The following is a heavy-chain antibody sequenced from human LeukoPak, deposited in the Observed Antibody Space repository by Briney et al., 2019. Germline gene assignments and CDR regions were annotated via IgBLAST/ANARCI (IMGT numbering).Heavy chain of an antibody. D-gene: IGHD3-10*01. V-gene: IGHV3-11*01. CDR1: GFTFSDFY. J-gene: IGHJ5*02. CDR3: ARGSLIWFGELHSFDP. CDR2: ISSSGSTI. Sequence: GGSLRLSCAASGFTFSDFYMSWIRQAPGKGLEWVSYISSSGSTIYYADSVKGRFTISRDNAKNSLYLQMNSLRAEDTAVYYCARGSLIWFGELHSFDPWGQGTLVTVSS.